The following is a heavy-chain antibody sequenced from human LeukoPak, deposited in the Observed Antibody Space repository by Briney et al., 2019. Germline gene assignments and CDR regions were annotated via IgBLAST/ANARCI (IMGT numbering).Heavy chain of an antibody. D-gene: IGHD2-15*01. V-gene: IGHV4-59*13. CDR1: GGSISIYY. J-gene: IGHJ4*02. CDR2: IFYSGST. Sequence: PSETLSLTRTVSGGSISIYYWSCIPEPPEEGLEWIGYIFYSGSTNYNPSLKSRVTISVDTSKIQFSLKLSSVTAADTAVYYCARVPPYCSGGSCYLDYWGQGTLVTVSS. CDR3: ARVPPYCSGGSCYLDY.